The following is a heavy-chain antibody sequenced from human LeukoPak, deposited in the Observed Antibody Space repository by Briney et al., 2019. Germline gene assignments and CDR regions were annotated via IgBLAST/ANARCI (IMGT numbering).Heavy chain of an antibody. CDR2: ISSSSSTI. J-gene: IGHJ6*02. Sequence: GSLRLSCAASGFTVSTHYVNWVRQAPGKGLEWVSYISSSSSTIYYADSVKGRFTISRDNAKNSLYLQMNSLRAEDTAVYYYAREGYSYGYSYYYGMDVWGQGTTVTVSS. V-gene: IGHV3-48*04. CDR1: GFTVSTHY. CDR3: AREGYSYGYSYYYGMDV. D-gene: IGHD5-18*01.